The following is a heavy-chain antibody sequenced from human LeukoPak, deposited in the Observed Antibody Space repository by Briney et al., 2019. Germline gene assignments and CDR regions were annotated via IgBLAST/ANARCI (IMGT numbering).Heavy chain of an antibody. CDR1: RFTFDDYA. J-gene: IGHJ4*02. CDR2: ISWNSGSI. CDR3: AKDIASSGWGVIDY. D-gene: IGHD6-19*01. Sequence: GGSLRLSCAASRFTFDDYAMHWVRQAPGKGLEWVSGISWNSGSIGYADSVKGRFTISRDNAKNSLHLQMNSLRAEDTALYYCAKDIASSGWGVIDYWGQGTLVTVSS. V-gene: IGHV3-9*01.